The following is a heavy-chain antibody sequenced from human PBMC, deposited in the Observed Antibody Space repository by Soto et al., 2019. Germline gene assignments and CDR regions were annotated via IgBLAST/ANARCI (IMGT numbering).Heavy chain of an antibody. V-gene: IGHV4-34*01. J-gene: IGHJ6*02. Sequence: SETLSLTCAVYGGSFSGYYWSWIRQPPGKGLEWIGEINHSGSTNYNQSLKSRVTISVDTSKNQFSLKLSSVTAADTAVYYCARVPDVWGQGTTVTVSS. CDR1: GGSFSGYY. CDR3: ARVPDV. CDR2: INHSGST.